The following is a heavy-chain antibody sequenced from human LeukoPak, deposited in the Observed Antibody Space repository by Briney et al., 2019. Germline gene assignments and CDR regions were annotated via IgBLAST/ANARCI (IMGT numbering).Heavy chain of an antibody. CDR2: IYHSGST. Sequence: SETLSLTCAVSGDSIKNGAYTWSWIRQPPGKGLEWIGDIYHSGSTNYNPSLKSRVTLSVDMSKNQFSLNLSSVTAADTAVYWSARQRTVSTTRGFDIWGQGTMVTVSS. D-gene: IGHD5/OR15-5a*01. CDR3: ARQRTVSTTRGFDI. V-gene: IGHV4-30-2*01. J-gene: IGHJ3*02. CDR1: GDSIKNGAYT.